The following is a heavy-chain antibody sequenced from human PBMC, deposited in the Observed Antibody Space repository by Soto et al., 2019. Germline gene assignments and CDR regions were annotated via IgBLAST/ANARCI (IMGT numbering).Heavy chain of an antibody. Sequence: VESGGGLVQPGGSLRLSCASSGFTFSRHWMHWVRQAPGKGLVWVARVNDDGSSTAYGDSVRGRLTISRDNAKNTLYLQMDSLKTEDTAVYYCARDLITASGGPNWYFDLWGRGTLVTVSS. CDR1: GFTFSRHW. J-gene: IGHJ2*01. V-gene: IGHV3-74*01. CDR2: VNDDGSST. CDR3: ARDLITASGGPNWYFDL. D-gene: IGHD1-20*01.